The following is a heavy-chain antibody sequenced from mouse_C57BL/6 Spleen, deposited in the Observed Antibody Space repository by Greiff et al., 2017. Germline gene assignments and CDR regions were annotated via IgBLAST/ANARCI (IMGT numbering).Heavy chain of an antibody. CDR3: ARDARSYYAMDY. CDR2: SRNKANDYTT. J-gene: IGHJ4*01. V-gene: IGHV7-1*01. CDR1: GFTFSDFY. Sequence: EVMLVESGGGLVQSGRSLRLSCATSGFTFSDFYMEWVRQAPGKGLEWIAASRNKANDYTTEYSASVKGRFIVSRDTSQSILYLQMNALRAEDTAIYYCARDARSYYAMDYWGQGTSVTVSS.